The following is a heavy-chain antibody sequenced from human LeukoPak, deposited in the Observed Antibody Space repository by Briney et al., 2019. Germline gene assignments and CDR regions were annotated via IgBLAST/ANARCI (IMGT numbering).Heavy chain of an antibody. CDR3: ARGGPAAGRFDY. CDR2: IYSGGST. J-gene: IGHJ4*02. D-gene: IGHD6-13*01. V-gene: IGHV3-66*01. CDR1: GFTFSSYA. Sequence: GGSLRLSCAASGFTFSSYAMSWVRQAPGKGLEWVSVIYSGGSTYYADSVKGRFTISRDNSKNTLYLQMNSLRAEDTAVYYCARGGPAAGRFDYWGQGTLVTVSS.